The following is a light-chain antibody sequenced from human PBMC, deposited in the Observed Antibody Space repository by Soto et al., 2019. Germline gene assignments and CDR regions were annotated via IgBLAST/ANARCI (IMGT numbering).Light chain of an antibody. V-gene: IGLV1-40*01. CDR1: SSNIGAGYD. J-gene: IGLJ1*01. CDR3: QSYDSTLRASHV. CDR2: GNS. Sequence: QSVLTQPPSVSGAPGQRVTISCTGSSSNIGAGYDVHWYQQLPGTAPKLLIYGNSNRPSGVPDRFSGSKSGTSASLAITGLQAEDEADHYCQSYDSTLRASHVFGTGTKVTVL.